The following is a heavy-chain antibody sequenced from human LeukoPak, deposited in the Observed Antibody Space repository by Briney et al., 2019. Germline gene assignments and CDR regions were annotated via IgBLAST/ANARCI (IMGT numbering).Heavy chain of an antibody. J-gene: IGHJ4*02. D-gene: IGHD3/OR15-3a*01. Sequence: GGSLRLSCAASGFTFSSYGMSWVRQAPGKGLEWVSGISGSGGNTYYADSVKGRFTISRDNAKNTLYLQMNSLRAEDTAVYYCARDLGPYWGQGTLVTVSS. CDR1: GFTFSSYG. CDR3: ARDLGPY. V-gene: IGHV3-23*01. CDR2: ISGSGGNT.